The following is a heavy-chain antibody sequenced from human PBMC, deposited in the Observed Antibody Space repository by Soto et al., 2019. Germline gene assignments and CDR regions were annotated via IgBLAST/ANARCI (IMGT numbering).Heavy chain of an antibody. V-gene: IGHV1-69*13. Sequence: SVKVSCKASGGTFSSYAISWVRQAPGQGLEWMGGIIPIFGTANYAQKFQGRVTITADESTSTAYMGLSSLRSEDTAVYYCARDRRYYDFWSGYLAWDVWGQGTMVTVSS. D-gene: IGHD3-3*01. CDR3: ARDRRYYDFWSGYLAWDV. J-gene: IGHJ6*02. CDR2: IIPIFGTA. CDR1: GGTFSSYA.